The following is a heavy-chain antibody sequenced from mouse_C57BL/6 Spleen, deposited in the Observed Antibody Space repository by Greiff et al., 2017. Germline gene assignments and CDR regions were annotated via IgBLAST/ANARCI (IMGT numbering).Heavy chain of an antibody. Sequence: VQLQQSGAELVKPGASVKLSCTASGFNIKDSYMHWVKQRTEQGLEWIGRIDPEDGETKYAPKFPGKATITADTSSNTAYLQLSSLTSEDTDVYYCARPYYYGSSYYFDYWGQGTTLTVSA. J-gene: IGHJ2*01. V-gene: IGHV14-2*01. CDR3: ARPYYYGSSYYFDY. CDR2: IDPEDGET. CDR1: GFNIKDSY. D-gene: IGHD1-1*01.